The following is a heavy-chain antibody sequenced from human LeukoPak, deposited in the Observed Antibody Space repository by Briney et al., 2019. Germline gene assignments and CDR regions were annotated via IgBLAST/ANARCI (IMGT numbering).Heavy chain of an antibody. CDR1: AFTFSNYA. Sequence: GGSLRLSCAASAFTFSNYAMHWVRQAPGKGLEWVATVSDAARNQYYAASVKGRFSISRDNSKNTLFLQMNSLRPEDTAVYYCARSTGDFDHWGQGTLVTVSS. CDR3: ARSTGDFDH. D-gene: IGHD3-9*01. J-gene: IGHJ4*02. CDR2: VSDAARNQ. V-gene: IGHV3-30*04.